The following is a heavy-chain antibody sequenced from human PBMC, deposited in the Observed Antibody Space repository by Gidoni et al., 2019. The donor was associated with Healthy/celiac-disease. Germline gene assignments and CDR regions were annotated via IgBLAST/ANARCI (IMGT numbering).Heavy chain of an antibody. D-gene: IGHD1-26*01. CDR1: GYSISSGYY. CDR2: IYHSGST. V-gene: IGHV4-38-2*02. J-gene: IGHJ4*02. Sequence: QVQLQESGPGLVKPSETLSLTCAVSGYSISSGYYWGWIRQPPGKGLEWIGSIYHSGSTYYNPSLKSRVTISVDTSKNQFSLKLSSVTAADTAVYYCAREGVGALNFDYWGQGTLVTVSS. CDR3: AREGVGALNFDY.